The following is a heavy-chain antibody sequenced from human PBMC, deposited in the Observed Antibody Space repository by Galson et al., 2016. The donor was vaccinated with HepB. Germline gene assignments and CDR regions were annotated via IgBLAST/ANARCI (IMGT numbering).Heavy chain of an antibody. CDR3: ARVMSDKSLY. CDR1: GYTFTDYY. D-gene: IGHD3-22*01. V-gene: IGHV1-2*02. Sequence: SVKVSCKASGYTFTDYYIHWVRQAPGQGPEWMGWISPNGGDTSYAQKFQGRVSMTRDTSITTAYMELSRLRSDDTAVYYCARVMSDKSLYWGQGTLVTVSS. CDR2: ISPNGGDT. J-gene: IGHJ4*02.